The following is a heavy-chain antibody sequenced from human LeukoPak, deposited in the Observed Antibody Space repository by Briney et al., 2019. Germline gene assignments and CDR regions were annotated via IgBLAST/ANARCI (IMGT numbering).Heavy chain of an antibody. CDR3: AREDPIVY. V-gene: IGHV3-66*03. D-gene: IGHD3-16*02. CDR2: VYSNGSA. J-gene: IGHJ4*02. CDR1: GFTVSSNH. Sequence: GGSLRLSCAASGFTVSSNHINWVRQAPGKGLEWVAIVYSNGSAYYTDSVKDRFTISTDNSKNTVYLQMNSLRAADTAVYYCAREDPIVYWGQGTLVTVSS.